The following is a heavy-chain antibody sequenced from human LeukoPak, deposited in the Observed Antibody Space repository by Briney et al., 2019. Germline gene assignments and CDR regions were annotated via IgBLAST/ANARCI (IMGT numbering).Heavy chain of an antibody. CDR3: ARDGNFYGSGSYFDF. Sequence: ASVKVSCKASGYTFTSYYIHWVRQAPGQGREWMGIINPSSGSTSYGQKFHGRVTMTRDTSTSTVYMELSSLRSEDTAVYYCARDGNFYGSGSYFDFWGQGTLVTVSS. CDR2: INPSSGST. D-gene: IGHD3-10*01. CDR1: GYTFTSYY. V-gene: IGHV1-46*01. J-gene: IGHJ4*02.